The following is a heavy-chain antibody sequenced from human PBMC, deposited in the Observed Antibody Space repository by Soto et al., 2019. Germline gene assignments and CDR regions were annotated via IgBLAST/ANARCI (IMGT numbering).Heavy chain of an antibody. V-gene: IGHV3-33*01. CDR3: ASDLVGASDSYGLDG. J-gene: IGHJ6*02. Sequence: GGSLRLSCAASGFTFSNYGMHWVRQAPGKGLEWVAIIWHDGNNKYYADSVRGRFIISRDNSKNRLYLQMNSLRAEDTAVYYWASDLVGASDSYGLDGWGQGTPVTVSS. CDR2: IWHDGNNK. D-gene: IGHD1-26*01. CDR1: GFTFSNYG.